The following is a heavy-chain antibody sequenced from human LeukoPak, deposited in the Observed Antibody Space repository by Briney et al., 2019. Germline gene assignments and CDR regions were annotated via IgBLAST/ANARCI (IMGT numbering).Heavy chain of an antibody. CDR1: GFTFSTYS. Sequence: GGSLRLSCTASGFTFSTYSMNWVRQAPGKGLEWVASINHNGNVNYYVDSVKGRFTISRDNAKNSLYLQMSNLRAEDTAVYFCARGGGLDVWGQGATVTVSS. CDR3: ARGGGLDV. V-gene: IGHV3-7*03. CDR2: INHNGNVN. J-gene: IGHJ6*02. D-gene: IGHD3-16*01.